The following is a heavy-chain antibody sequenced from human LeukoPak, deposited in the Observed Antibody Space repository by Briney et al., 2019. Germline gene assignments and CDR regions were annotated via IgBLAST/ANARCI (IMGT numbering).Heavy chain of an antibody. CDR2: IIPIFGTA. CDR1: GGTFSSYA. V-gene: IGHV1-69*06. Sequence: ASVKVSCKASGGTFSSYAISWVRQAPGQGLEWMGGIIPIFGTANYAQKFQGRVTITADKSTSTAYMELSSLRSEDTAVYYRARAPSTPDIVVVPWFDPWGQGTLVTVSS. CDR3: ARAPSTPDIVVVPWFDP. D-gene: IGHD2-2*01. J-gene: IGHJ5*02.